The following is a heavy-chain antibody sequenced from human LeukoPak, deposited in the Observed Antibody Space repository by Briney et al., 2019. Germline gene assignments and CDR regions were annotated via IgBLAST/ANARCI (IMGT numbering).Heavy chain of an antibody. Sequence: ASVKVSCKASGYTFTSYDINWVRQATGQGLEWMGWMNPNSGNTGYAQKFQGRVTMTRNTSISTAYMELSRLRSDDTAVYYCARDKRTGRDGYNYRYYYYYGMDVWGQGTTVTVSS. CDR1: GYTFTSYD. J-gene: IGHJ6*02. CDR3: ARDKRTGRDGYNYRYYYYYGMDV. V-gene: IGHV1-8*01. CDR2: MNPNSGNT. D-gene: IGHD5-24*01.